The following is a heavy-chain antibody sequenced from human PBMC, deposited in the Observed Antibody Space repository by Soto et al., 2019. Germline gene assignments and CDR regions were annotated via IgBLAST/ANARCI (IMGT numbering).Heavy chain of an antibody. CDR3: AREVQVHTPAFVY. D-gene: IGHD3-10*01. CDR2: ISPMSGAA. Sequence: HVQLVQSGAEMKKPGSSVNVSCQSSGGTFNTYAMNWVRQAPGQGPEWMGDISPMSGAANYAPKFQGRVTITADESTGTPYMQLSSLTSEDTALYFCAREVQVHTPAFVYWGQGNLVTVSS. J-gene: IGHJ4*02. V-gene: IGHV1-69*19. CDR1: GGTFNTYA.